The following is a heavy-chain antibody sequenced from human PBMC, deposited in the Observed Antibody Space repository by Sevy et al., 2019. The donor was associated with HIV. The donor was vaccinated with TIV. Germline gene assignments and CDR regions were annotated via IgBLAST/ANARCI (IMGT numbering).Heavy chain of an antibody. V-gene: IGHV3-30*18. CDR2: ISFDGDNK. CDR3: AKGLSSIYPYSMDV. D-gene: IGHD3-16*01. Sequence: GESLKISCEASGFSFSRYGMHWVRQVAGKGLEWVAVISFDGDNKYYSDSVRGRFAISRDNSENTMQLQMNNLRLDDTAVYYCAKGLSSIYPYSMDVWGQGTTVTVSS. J-gene: IGHJ6*02. CDR1: GFSFSRYG.